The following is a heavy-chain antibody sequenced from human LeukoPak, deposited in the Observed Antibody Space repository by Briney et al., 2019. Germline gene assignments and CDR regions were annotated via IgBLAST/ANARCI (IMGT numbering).Heavy chain of an antibody. V-gene: IGHV4-59*01. CDR2: IYYSGST. J-gene: IGHJ3*02. CDR1: GGSISGYY. CDR3: ARTADAFDI. Sequence: PSETLSLTCTVSGGSISGYYWSWIRQPPGKGLEWIGYIYYSGSTNYNPSLKSRVTMSVDTSKNQFSLKLSSVTAADTAVYYCARTADAFDIWGQGTMVTVSS.